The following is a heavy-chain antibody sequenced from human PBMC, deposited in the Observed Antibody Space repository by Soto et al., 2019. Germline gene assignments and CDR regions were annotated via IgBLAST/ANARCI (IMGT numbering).Heavy chain of an antibody. CDR2: IKQDGSEK. Sequence: EVQLVESGGGLVQPGGSLSLSCAASGFTFSSYWMNWVRQAPGKGLEWVANIKQDGSEKYYVDSVKSRFTISRDNTKNTLYLQMNGLRAEDTAVYYCAREQRQVVIPDYWGQGALVTVSS. V-gene: IGHV3-7*01. J-gene: IGHJ4*02. D-gene: IGHD6-13*01. CDR1: GFTFSSYW. CDR3: AREQRQVVIPDY.